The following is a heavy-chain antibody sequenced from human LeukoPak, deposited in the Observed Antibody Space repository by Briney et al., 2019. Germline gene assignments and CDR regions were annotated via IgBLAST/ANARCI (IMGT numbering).Heavy chain of an antibody. CDR2: IKQDGSEK. V-gene: IGHV3-7*01. CDR1: GFTFSSYW. CDR3: ARDRRYGGYVTVFDY. J-gene: IGHJ4*02. D-gene: IGHD5-12*01. Sequence: GGSLRLSCAASGFTFSSYWMSWVRQAPGKGLEWVANIKQDGSEKYYVDSVKGRFTISRDNAKNSLYLQMNSLRAEDTAVYYCARDRRYGGYVTVFDYWGQGTLVTVSS.